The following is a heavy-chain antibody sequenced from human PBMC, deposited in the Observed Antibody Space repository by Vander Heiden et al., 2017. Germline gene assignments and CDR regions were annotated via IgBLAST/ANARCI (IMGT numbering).Heavy chain of an antibody. CDR2: INPNSGGT. V-gene: IGHV1-2*02. Sequence: QVQLVQSRAEEHKPGSSVKVSCKASGYTFTDYYMHWVRQAPGQGLEWMGWINPNSGGTKYAQKFQGRVTMTRDTSISTAYMELSSLRSDDTAVYYCARDVRSVTTDYWGQGTLVTVSS. J-gene: IGHJ4*02. CDR3: ARDVRSVTTDY. CDR1: GYTFTDYY. D-gene: IGHD3-10*02.